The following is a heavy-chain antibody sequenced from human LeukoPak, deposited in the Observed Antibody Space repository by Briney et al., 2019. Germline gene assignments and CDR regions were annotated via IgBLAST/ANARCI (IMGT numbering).Heavy chain of an antibody. V-gene: IGHV4-39*07. CDR3: ARHYDAFDI. CDR1: GGSISSSSYY. Sequence: SETLSLTCTVSGGSISSSSYYWGWIRQPPEKGLEWIGSIYYSGSTYYNPSLKSRVTISVDTSKNQFSLKLSSVTAADTAVYYCARHYDAFDIWGQGTMVTVSS. CDR2: IYYSGST. J-gene: IGHJ3*02.